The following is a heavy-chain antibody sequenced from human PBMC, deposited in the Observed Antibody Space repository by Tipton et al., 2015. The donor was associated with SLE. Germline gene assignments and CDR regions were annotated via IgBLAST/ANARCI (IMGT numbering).Heavy chain of an antibody. CDR2: INQSGNS. V-gene: IGHV4-61*09. CDR3: ARGVRTGTTEGLRRRYYYYMDV. Sequence: LRLSCTVSGDSISGGSYYWNWIRQPAGKGLEWIGEINQSGNSNYSPSLKSRVTISVDTSKNQFSLNLTSVTAADTAVYYCARGVRTGTTEGLRRRYYYYMDVWATGTTVTVSS. J-gene: IGHJ6*03. CDR1: GDSISGGSYY. D-gene: IGHD1-14*01.